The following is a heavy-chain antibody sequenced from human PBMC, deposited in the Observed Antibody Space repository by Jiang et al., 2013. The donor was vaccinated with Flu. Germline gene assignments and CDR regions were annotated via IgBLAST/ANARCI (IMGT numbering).Heavy chain of an antibody. CDR3: AREREYYDFWSGYPYYYYYGMDV. Sequence: VLLKPSETLSLTCAVYGGSFSGYYWSWIRQPPGKGLEWIGEINHSGSTNYNPSLKSRVTISVDTSKNQFSLKLSSVTAADTAVYYCAREREYYDFWSGYPYYYYYGMDVWGQGTTVTVSS. CDR2: INHSGST. J-gene: IGHJ6*02. D-gene: IGHD3-3*01. V-gene: IGHV4-34*01. CDR1: GGSFSGYY.